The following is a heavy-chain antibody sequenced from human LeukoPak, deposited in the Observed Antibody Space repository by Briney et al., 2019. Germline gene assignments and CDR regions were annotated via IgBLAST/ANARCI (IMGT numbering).Heavy chain of an antibody. J-gene: IGHJ6*03. CDR3: TRGGFDHNMDV. D-gene: IGHD3-9*01. Sequence: GGSLRLSCAASGFSLSRYWMHWVRQAPGTGLVWVSYIDNDGTDTNYADSVRGRFTVSRDNAKNTLYLQLNGLRAEDTAVYYCTRGGFDHNMDVWGKGTTVT. CDR1: GFSLSRYW. V-gene: IGHV3-74*01. CDR2: IDNDGTDT.